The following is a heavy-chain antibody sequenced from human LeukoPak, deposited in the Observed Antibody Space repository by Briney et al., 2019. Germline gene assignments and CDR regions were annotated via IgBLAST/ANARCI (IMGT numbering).Heavy chain of an antibody. CDR3: AREGSLSSSDAFDI. CDR2: IGIAGNT. Sequence: GGSLRLSCAASGFTFSNYEMHWVRLVLGKGLEWVSAIGIAGNTFYAGSVKGRFTISRENAKNSFHLQMNSLGAGDTAVYYCAREGSLSSSDAFDIWGQGTMVTVSS. J-gene: IGHJ3*02. CDR1: GFTFSNYE. V-gene: IGHV3-13*01. D-gene: IGHD6-6*01.